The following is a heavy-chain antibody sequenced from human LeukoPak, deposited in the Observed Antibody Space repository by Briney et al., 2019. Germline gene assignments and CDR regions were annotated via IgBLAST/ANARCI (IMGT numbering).Heavy chain of an antibody. CDR2: IDWDDDK. V-gene: IGHV2-70*17. CDR3: ARMTPDSPSFDY. D-gene: IGHD2-21*01. J-gene: IGHJ4*02. Sequence: SGPALVKPTQTLTLTCTFSGFSLRTREVCVAWIRQPPGKALEWLARIDWDDDKFYSTSLKTRLTISKDTSKNQVVLTMTNMDPVDTATYYCARMTPDSPSFDYWGQGTLVTVSS. CDR1: GFSLRTREVC.